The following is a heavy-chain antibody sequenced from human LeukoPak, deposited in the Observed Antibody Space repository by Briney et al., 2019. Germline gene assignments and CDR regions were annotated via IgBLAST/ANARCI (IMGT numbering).Heavy chain of an antibody. CDR1: GFTFRSHA. Sequence: GGSLRLSCVGSGFTFRSHAMSWVRQAPEKGLEFVSGIYENGGTTYYADSVKGRFSISRDNSKNTLYLQMDSLRGEDTAVYYCATGKNKYGGNYAEHFQYWGQGTLVTVSS. D-gene: IGHD4/OR15-4a*01. J-gene: IGHJ1*01. V-gene: IGHV3-23*01. CDR3: ATGKNKYGGNYAEHFQY. CDR2: IYENGGTT.